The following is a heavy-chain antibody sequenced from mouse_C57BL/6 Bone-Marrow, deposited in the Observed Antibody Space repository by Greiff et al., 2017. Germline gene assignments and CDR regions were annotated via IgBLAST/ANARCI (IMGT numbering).Heavy chain of an antibody. Sequence: VPLQHSGPELVQPGASVKISCKASGYSFTGYFMNWVKQSPGKSLGWIGRINPYNGDTFYNQQFKGQATLTVDNSSRTAHMELLSLTSEHFAVYYGARGYVWFAYWGQGTLVTVSA. J-gene: IGHJ3*01. V-gene: IGHV1-37*01. D-gene: IGHD2-2*01. CDR2: INPYNGDT. CDR3: ARGYVWFAY. CDR1: GYSFTGYF.